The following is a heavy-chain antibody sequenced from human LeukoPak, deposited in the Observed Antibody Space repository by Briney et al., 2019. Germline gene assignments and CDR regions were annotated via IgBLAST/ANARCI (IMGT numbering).Heavy chain of an antibody. J-gene: IGHJ5*02. D-gene: IGHD5-12*01. CDR2: FDTEDGET. Sequence: ASVKVSCTVSGYTLTELSMHWVRQAPGKGLEWMGGFDTEDGETIYAQKFQGRVTITEDTSTDTAYMELSSLRSEDTAVYYCATTASNSCYDLGWFDPWGQGTLVTVSS. CDR3: ATTASNSCYDLGWFDP. CDR1: GYTLTELS. V-gene: IGHV1-24*01.